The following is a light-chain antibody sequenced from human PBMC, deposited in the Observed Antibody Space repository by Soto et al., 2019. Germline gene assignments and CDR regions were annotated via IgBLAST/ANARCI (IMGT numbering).Light chain of an antibody. CDR1: QSISSW. CDR2: DAS. CDR3: QQYNSYSGT. J-gene: IGKJ1*01. V-gene: IGKV1-5*01. Sequence: DILITQSPSTLSASVGDRVTITCRASQSISSWLAWYQQKPGKAPKLLIYDASSLESGVPSRFSGSGSGTEFTLTISSLQPDDFATYYCQQYNSYSGTFGQGTEVDIK.